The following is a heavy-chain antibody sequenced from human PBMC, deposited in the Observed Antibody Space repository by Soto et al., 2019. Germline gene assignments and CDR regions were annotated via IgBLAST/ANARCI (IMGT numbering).Heavy chain of an antibody. V-gene: IGHV1-69*08. J-gene: IGHJ3*02. D-gene: IGHD2-15*01. CDR1: EDTFNSYT. CDR2: IIPIFGTI. Sequence: QVQLVQSGAEVKKPGSSVKVSCKASEDTFNSYTVNWVRQAPGQGLEWMGRIIPIFGTIEYAPKFQGRVTITADKSTSTAYMELSSLSSEDTAVYYCARGGVILSAFFDAFDIWGQGTMVTASS. CDR3: ARGGVILSAFFDAFDI.